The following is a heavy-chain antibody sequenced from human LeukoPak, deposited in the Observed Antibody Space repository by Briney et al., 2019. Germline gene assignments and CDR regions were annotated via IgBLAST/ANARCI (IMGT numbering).Heavy chain of an antibody. Sequence: PGGSLRLSCAASGFAFSTYWMGWIRQAPGKGLEWVASIKQDGSEKYYVDSVKGRFTISKDNAQNSLYLQMSSLRAEDTAIYYCARATRGFDPWGQGTLVTVSS. CDR3: ARATRGFDP. V-gene: IGHV3-7*01. J-gene: IGHJ5*02. CDR2: IKQDGSEK. CDR1: GFAFSTYW.